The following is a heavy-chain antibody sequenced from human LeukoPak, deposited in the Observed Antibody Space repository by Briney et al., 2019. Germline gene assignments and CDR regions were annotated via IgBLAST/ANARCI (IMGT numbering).Heavy chain of an antibody. Sequence: SETLSLTCTVSGGSISSSSYYWGWIRQPPGKGLEWIGSIYYSGSTYYNPSLKSRVTISVDTSKNQFSLKLSSVTAADTAVYYCARPRFGELRTHYNWFDPWGQGTLVTVSS. J-gene: IGHJ5*02. D-gene: IGHD3-10*01. V-gene: IGHV4-39*07. CDR2: IYYSGST. CDR3: ARPRFGELRTHYNWFDP. CDR1: GGSISSSSYY.